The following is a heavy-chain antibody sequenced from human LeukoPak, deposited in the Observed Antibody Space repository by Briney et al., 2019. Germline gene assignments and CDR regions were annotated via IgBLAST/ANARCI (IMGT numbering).Heavy chain of an antibody. CDR2: INPSGGST. J-gene: IGHJ4*02. CDR1: GYTFTSYY. Sequence: ASVKVSCKASGYTFTSYYMHWVRQAPGQGLEWMGIINPSGGSTSYAQKFQGRVTMTRDTSTSTVYMELSSLRSEDTAVYYCASVGAGGIRSIAAARLAFDYWGQGTLVTVSS. D-gene: IGHD6-13*01. CDR3: ASVGAGGIRSIAAARLAFDY. V-gene: IGHV1-46*01.